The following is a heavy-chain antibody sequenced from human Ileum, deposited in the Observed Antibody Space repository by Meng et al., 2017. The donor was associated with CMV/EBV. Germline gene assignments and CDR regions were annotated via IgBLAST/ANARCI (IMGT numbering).Heavy chain of an antibody. D-gene: IGHD3-22*01. J-gene: IGHJ6*02. CDR1: GSSISSSSYD. CDR2: IYYIGST. V-gene: IGHV4-39*01. Sequence: SDTLSLTCTLSGSSISSSSYDWGWIRQPPGRGLEWVGSIYYIGSTYYNPSLKSPVTISVDTSKNQFSLKLSSVTAADTAVYYCARLPHPLHYYDSSGYPSYYGMDVWGQGTTVTVSS. CDR3: ARLPHPLHYYDSSGYPSYYGMDV.